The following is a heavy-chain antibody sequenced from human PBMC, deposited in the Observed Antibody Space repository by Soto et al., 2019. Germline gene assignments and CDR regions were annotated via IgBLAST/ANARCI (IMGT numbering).Heavy chain of an antibody. V-gene: IGHV3-23*01. D-gene: IGHD3-9*01. Sequence: EVQLLESGGGFVQPGESLRLSCAASGFTFSLSAMSWVRQAPGRGLDWVSSLSGGGSTTDYADSVKGRFTISRDNSKNTVPLQMNSLRAEDPAVYYCAKGPEYDIWTGCDYWGQGALVTVSS. CDR3: AKGPEYDIWTGCDY. CDR2: LSGGGSTT. CDR1: GFTFSLSA. J-gene: IGHJ4*02.